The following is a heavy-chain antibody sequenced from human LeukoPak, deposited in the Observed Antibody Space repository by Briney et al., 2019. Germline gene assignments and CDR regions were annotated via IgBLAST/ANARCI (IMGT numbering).Heavy chain of an antibody. CDR2: ISAYNGDT. V-gene: IGHV1-18*01. D-gene: IGHD1-1*01. CDR1: GYTFTSYG. CDR3: ARARAGYEVKY. Sequence: ASVKVSCKASGYTFTSYGISWVRQAPGQGLEWMGWISAYNGDTNYAQKLQGRVTMTTDTSTSTAYMELRSLRSDDTAVCYCARARAGYEVKYWGQGTLVTVSS. J-gene: IGHJ4*02.